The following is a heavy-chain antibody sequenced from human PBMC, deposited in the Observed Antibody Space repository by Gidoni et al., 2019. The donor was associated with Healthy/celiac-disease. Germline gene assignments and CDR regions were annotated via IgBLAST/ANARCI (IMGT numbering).Heavy chain of an antibody. CDR1: VVTFSSYA. D-gene: IGHD2-15*01. J-gene: IGHJ5*02. Sequence: QVHLVQYATEVKKPGSSVKVYCKASVVTFSSYATLWVRQAPGQGIEWMGGIIPICGTGNDAQKFQGRVTITADKSTSTAYMELSRLRSEDTAVYYCGSLYCSGGSCYNTLMGWFDPWGQGNLVTVCS. CDR2: IIPICGTG. V-gene: IGHV1-69*06. CDR3: GSLYCSGGSCYNTLMGWFDP.